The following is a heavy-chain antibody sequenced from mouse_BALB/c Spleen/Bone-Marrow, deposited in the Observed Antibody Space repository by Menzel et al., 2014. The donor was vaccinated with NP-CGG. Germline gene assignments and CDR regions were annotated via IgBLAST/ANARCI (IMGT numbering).Heavy chain of an antibody. D-gene: IGHD2-10*01. Sequence: VQLKESGTVLARPGASVKTSCKASDYTFTSYRMHWLKQRPGQGLEWIGAIYPGNSDTSYNQKFKGKAELTAVTSTSTAYMDLSSLTNEDSAVYYCTLAYFGQGDWFFDVWGAGTTVTVSS. CDR1: DYTFTSYR. CDR3: TLAYFGQGDWFFDV. CDR2: IYPGNSDT. J-gene: IGHJ1*01. V-gene: IGHV1-5*01.